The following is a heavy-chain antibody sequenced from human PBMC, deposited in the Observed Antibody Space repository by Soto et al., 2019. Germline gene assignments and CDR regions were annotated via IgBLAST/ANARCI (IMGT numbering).Heavy chain of an antibody. J-gene: IGHJ6*02. D-gene: IGHD5-12*01. CDR2: INHSGST. Sequence: SETLSLTCAVYGGSFSGYYWNWIRQPPGKGLEWIGEINHSGSTNYNPSLKSRVRISIDTSTNQFSLKLSSVTAADTAVYYCARVEMATTSYGMDVWGQGTTVTVSS. CDR3: ARVEMATTSYGMDV. V-gene: IGHV4-34*01. CDR1: GGSFSGYY.